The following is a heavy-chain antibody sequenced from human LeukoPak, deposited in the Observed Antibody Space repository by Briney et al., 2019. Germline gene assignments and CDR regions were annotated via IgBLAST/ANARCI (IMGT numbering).Heavy chain of an antibody. CDR3: ARDHPADIVVVPAAMLDY. D-gene: IGHD2-2*01. Sequence: GGSLRLSCAASGLTFSGYGMHWVRQAPGKGLEWVAVIWYDGSNKYYADSVKGRFTISRDNSKNTLYLQMNSLRAEDTAVYYCARDHPADIVVVPAAMLDYWGQGTLVTVSS. CDR2: IWYDGSNK. CDR1: GLTFSGYG. V-gene: IGHV3-33*01. J-gene: IGHJ4*02.